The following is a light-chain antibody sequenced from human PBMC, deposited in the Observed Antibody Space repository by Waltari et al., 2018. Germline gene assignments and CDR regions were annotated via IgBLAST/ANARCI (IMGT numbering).Light chain of an antibody. CDR3: MQSLLALWT. CDR1: QSLLHRNGKNY. V-gene: IGKV2-28*01. J-gene: IGKJ1*01. CDR2: LGS. Sequence: DIVMTQSPFSLPVTPGEPASISCRSSQSLLHRNGKNYLVLYLQKPGQSPPLLFYLGSNRASGVPDRFSASGSGTDFTLKISRVEAEDVGVYYCMQSLLALWTFGQGTKVEIK.